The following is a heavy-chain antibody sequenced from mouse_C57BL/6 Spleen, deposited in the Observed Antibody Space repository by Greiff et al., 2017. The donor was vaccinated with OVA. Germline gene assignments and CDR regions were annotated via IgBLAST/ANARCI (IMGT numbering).Heavy chain of an antibody. V-gene: IGHV3-6*01. CDR1: GYSITSGYY. D-gene: IGHD2-1*01. CDR3: ARGYGNFSYYFDY. J-gene: IGHJ2*01. CDR2: ISYDGSN. Sequence: EVQLQESGPGLVKPSQSLSLTCSVTGYSITSGYYWNWIRQFPGNKLEWMGYISYDGSNNYNPSLKNRISITRDTSKNQFFLKLNSVTTEDTATYYCARGYGNFSYYFDYWGQGTTLTVSS.